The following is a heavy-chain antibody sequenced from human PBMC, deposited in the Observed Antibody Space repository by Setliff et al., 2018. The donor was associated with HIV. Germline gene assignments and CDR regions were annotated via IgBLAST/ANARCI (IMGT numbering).Heavy chain of an antibody. J-gene: IGHJ5*02. CDR3: ARVPVPGANWFDP. CDR2: VSQSGNT. CDR1: GVSINRTDHY. V-gene: IGHV4-39*01. Sequence: SETLSLTCSVSGVSINRTDHYWGWIRQSPGKSLEWIGSVSQSGNTYYNPSLKSRITISVDRSKNLFSLKLISVTAADQGVYYCARVPVPGANWFDPWGLGTLVTVS.